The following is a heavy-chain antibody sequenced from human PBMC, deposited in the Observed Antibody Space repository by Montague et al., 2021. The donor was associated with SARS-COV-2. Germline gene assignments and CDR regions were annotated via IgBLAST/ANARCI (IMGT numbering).Heavy chain of an antibody. CDR1: GTSFSGYY. J-gene: IGHJ6*03. Sequence: SETLSLTCAVHGTSFSGYYWNWIRQPPGKGLEWIGEIHHGGSTNYNPSLKSRVTISADTSKNQFSLKLTSVAAADTAVYYCARLGDGVVPSPILGVGPYYSYYYRAVWGKGTTVTVSS. CDR3: ARLGDGVVPSPILGVGPYYSYYYRAV. CDR2: IHHGGST. D-gene: IGHD3-10*01. V-gene: IGHV4-34*01.